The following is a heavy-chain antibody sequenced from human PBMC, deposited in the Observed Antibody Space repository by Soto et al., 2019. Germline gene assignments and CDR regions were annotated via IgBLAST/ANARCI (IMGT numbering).Heavy chain of an antibody. Sequence: PEETLSLTCAVYGGSFSGYYWSWIRRPPGKGLEGSGEINHSGSTSYNPSLKSRVTISVDTSKNQFSLRLSSVTAADTAVYYCARGRYQLITHLTTVTTGGGNLFDYWGQGTLVTVSS. D-gene: IGHD4-17*01. V-gene: IGHV4-34*01. CDR2: INHSGST. CDR3: ARGRYQLITHLTTVTTGGGNLFDY. CDR1: GGSFSGYY. J-gene: IGHJ4*02.